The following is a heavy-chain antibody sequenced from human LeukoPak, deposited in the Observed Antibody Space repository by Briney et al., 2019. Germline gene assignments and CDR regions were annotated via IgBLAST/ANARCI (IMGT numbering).Heavy chain of an antibody. D-gene: IGHD3-3*01. CDR3: ARGPSYYDFWSGYYNPINFDY. CDR1: GGSISSGGYS. Sequence: PSETLSLTCAVSGGSISSGGYSWSWGRQPPGKGLEWIGYIYHSGSTYYNPSLKSRVTISVDRSKNQFSLKLSSVTAADTAVYYCARGPSYYDFWSGYYNPINFDYWGQGTLVTVSS. CDR2: IYHSGST. J-gene: IGHJ4*02. V-gene: IGHV4-30-2*01.